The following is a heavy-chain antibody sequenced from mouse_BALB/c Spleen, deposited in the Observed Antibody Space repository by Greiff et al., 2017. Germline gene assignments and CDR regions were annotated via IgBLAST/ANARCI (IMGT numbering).Heavy chain of an antibody. D-gene: IGHD2-1*01. V-gene: IGHV1-80*01. J-gene: IGHJ1*01. CDR3: ARSDGNDWYFDV. Sequence: VKLVESGAELVRPGSSVKISCKASGYAFSSYWMNWVKQRPGQGLEWIGQIYPGDGDTNYNGKFKGKATLTADKSSSTAYMQLSSLTSEDSAVYFCARSDGNDWYFDVWGAGTTVTVSS. CDR1: GYAFSSYW. CDR2: IYPGDGDT.